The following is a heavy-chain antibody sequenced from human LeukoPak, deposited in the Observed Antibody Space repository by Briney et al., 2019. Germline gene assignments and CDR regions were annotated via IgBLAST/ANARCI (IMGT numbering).Heavy chain of an antibody. J-gene: IGHJ4*02. CDR2: ISSSSSYI. CDR1: GFTFSSYS. Sequence: PGGSLRLSCAASGFTFSSYSTNWVRQAPGKGLEWVSSISSSSSYIYYADSVKGRFTISRDNAKNSLYLQMNSLRAEDTAVYYCVQHSGSWYRDQYYFDYWGQGTLVTVSS. V-gene: IGHV3-21*01. CDR3: VQHSGSWYRDQYYFDY. D-gene: IGHD6-13*01.